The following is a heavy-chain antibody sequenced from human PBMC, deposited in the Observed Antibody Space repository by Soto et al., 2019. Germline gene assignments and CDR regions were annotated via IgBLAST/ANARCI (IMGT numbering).Heavy chain of an antibody. CDR3: AREKGGDIVLLPATTDNYYYYGMDV. J-gene: IGHJ6*02. V-gene: IGHV3-30-3*01. CDR2: MSYDRSNK. D-gene: IGHD2-2*01. Sequence: QVQLVESGGGVVQPGRSLRLSCAASGFTFTSYAMHWVRQAPGKGLEWVAVMSYDRSNKYYADSVKGRFTISRDNSKNTLDLQMNSLRAEDTAGYYCAREKGGDIVLLPATTDNYYYYGMDVWGQGTTVTVSS. CDR1: GFTFTSYA.